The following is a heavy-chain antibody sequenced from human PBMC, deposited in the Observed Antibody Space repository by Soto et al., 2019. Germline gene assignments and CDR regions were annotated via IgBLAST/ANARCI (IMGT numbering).Heavy chain of an antibody. CDR2: IWSDGSDE. J-gene: IGHJ4*02. CDR1: GFTFSYYG. CDR3: ARGQGFGNGLPSYFDS. Sequence: GSLRLSCTASGFTFSYYGMHWVRQAPGKGLEWAAVIWSDGSDEYNADSVKGRFNIYRDNSKKMLYLQMNSLRAEDTAVYYCARGQGFGNGLPSYFDSWGQGTPVTVSS. D-gene: IGHD5-12*01. V-gene: IGHV3-33*01.